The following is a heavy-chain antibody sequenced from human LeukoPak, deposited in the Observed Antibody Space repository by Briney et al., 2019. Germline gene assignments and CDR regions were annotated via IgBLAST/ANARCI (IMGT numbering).Heavy chain of an antibody. D-gene: IGHD3-10*01. CDR1: GYTLTELS. CDR3: VSQWVTMVRGVILFDY. V-gene: IGHV1-24*01. CDR2: FDVEVCET. J-gene: IGHJ4*02. Sequence: ASVNVSCKVSGYTLTELSMHWVRLAPGKGLEWLGGFDVEVCETIYPQKFHGGVTMTENTSTDTAYMELSSLRSEETAVYYCVSQWVTMVRGVILFDYWGRGPVVMVTS.